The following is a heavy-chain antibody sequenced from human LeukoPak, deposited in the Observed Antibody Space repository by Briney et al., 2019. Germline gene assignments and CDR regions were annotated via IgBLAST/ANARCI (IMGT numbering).Heavy chain of an antibody. D-gene: IGHD5-12*01. V-gene: IGHV3-11*01. CDR2: ISSSGTNM. Sequence: GGSLRLSCVASGFTFSDYYMSWIRQAPGKGLEWLSYISSSGTNMYYADSVKGRFTISRDNSKYTLYLQMNSLRAEDTAVYYCAKRGYSGYQLLDWGQGTLVTVSS. J-gene: IGHJ4*02. CDR1: GFTFSDYY. CDR3: AKRGYSGYQLLD.